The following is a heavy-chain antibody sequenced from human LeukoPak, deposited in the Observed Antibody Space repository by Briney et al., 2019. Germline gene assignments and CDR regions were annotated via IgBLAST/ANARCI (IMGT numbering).Heavy chain of an antibody. CDR1: GGSISSSSYY. V-gene: IGHV4-39*07. D-gene: IGHD3-3*01. Sequence: SETLSLTCTVSGGSISSSSYYWGWIRQPPGKGLEWIGSIYYSGSTYYNPSLKSRVTISVDTSKNQFSLKLSSVTAADTAVYYCARGRKYYDFWSGYYSNFDYWGQGTLVTVSS. J-gene: IGHJ4*02. CDR2: IYYSGST. CDR3: ARGRKYYDFWSGYYSNFDY.